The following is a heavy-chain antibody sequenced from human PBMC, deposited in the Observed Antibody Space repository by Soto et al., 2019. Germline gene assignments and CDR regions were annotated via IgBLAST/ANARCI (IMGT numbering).Heavy chain of an antibody. D-gene: IGHD6-13*01. J-gene: IGHJ4*02. CDR3: AREGAAAARMFDN. V-gene: IGHV1-46*02. CDR2: INPNGDTT. Sequence: QVQLVQSGAEVRNPGASVKLSCKASGYTFNMYYMHWVRQAPGQGLEWMGVINPNGDTTTYAQRFQGRLTMTXXXXXXXXXXXXXXXXXXXXXXXYCAREGAAAARMFDNWGQGTLVTVSS. CDR1: GYTFNMYY.